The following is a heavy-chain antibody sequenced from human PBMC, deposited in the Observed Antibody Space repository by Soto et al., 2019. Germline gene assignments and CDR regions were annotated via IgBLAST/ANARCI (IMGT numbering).Heavy chain of an antibody. CDR1: GGSISSYY. V-gene: IGHV3-23*01. J-gene: IGHJ4*02. CDR2: ISGSGGST. Sequence: PSETLSLTCTVSGGSISSYYWSWVRQAPGKGLEWVSAISGSGGSTYYADSVKGRFTISRDNSKNTLYLQMNSLRAEDTAVYYCAKDLLNSITMVRGVIIHWGQGTLVTVSS. D-gene: IGHD3-10*01. CDR3: AKDLLNSITMVRGVIIH.